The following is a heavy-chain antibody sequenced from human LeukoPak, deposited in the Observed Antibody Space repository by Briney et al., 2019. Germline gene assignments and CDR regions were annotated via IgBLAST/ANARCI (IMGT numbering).Heavy chain of an antibody. Sequence: SETLSLTCAVYGGSFSGYYWSWIRQPPGKGLEWIGEINHSGSTNYNPSLKSRVTISVDTSKNQFSLKLSSVTAADTAVYYCARLLGYCSSTSCYARLDYWGQGTLVTVSS. D-gene: IGHD2-2*01. CDR3: ARLLGYCSSTSCYARLDY. CDR1: GGSFSGYY. V-gene: IGHV4-34*01. J-gene: IGHJ4*02. CDR2: INHSGST.